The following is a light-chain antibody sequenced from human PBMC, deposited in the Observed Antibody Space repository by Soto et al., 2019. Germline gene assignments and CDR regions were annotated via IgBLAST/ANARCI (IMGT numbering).Light chain of an antibody. CDR1: RSVSSK. CDR3: ERHYIVPGT. Sequence: EIVLRQSPGTLSLSAGERATLSCRASRSVSSKLAWYGRKPGQSPGLLIYGASARATGSADRFSGSRWGTEYSITMRSLDPEDYAFYYYERHYIVPGTFALGTRLEI. V-gene: IGKV3-20*01. J-gene: IGKJ5*01. CDR2: GAS.